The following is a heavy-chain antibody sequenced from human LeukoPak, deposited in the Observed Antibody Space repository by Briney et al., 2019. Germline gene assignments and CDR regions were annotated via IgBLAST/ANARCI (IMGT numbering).Heavy chain of an antibody. CDR3: ARALYSYGSGPYFDY. V-gene: IGHV1-69*05. CDR1: GGTFSSYA. J-gene: IGHJ4*02. Sequence: SVKVSCKASGGTFSSYAISWVRQAPGQGLEWMGGIIPIFGTANYAQKFQGRVTITTDESTSTAYMELSSLRSEDTAVYYCARALYSYGSGPYFDYWGQGTLVTVSS. CDR2: IIPIFGTA. D-gene: IGHD3-10*01.